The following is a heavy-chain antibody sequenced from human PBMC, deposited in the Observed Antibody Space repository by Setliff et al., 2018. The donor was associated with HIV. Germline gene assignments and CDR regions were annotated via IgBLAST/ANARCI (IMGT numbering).Heavy chain of an antibody. Sequence: PGGSLRLSCAASGFTFDNYGMTWVRQAPGKGLEWVSGINWNGGSTGYADSVKGRFTISRDNAKNSLHLQMNSLRAEDTALYYCARSRSTRDAFDTWGQGTMVTVSS. J-gene: IGHJ3*02. V-gene: IGHV3-20*04. CDR2: INWNGGST. D-gene: IGHD2-2*01. CDR1: GFTFDNYG. CDR3: ARSRSTRDAFDT.